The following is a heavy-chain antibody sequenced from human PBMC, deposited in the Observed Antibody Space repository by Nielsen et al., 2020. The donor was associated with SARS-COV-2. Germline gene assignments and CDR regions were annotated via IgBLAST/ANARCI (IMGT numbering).Heavy chain of an antibody. D-gene: IGHD2-21*01. CDR1: GFMVSDSY. V-gene: IGHV3-11*05. CDR3: AREGRKLPLDY. CDR2: ISSSGSFT. Sequence: GESLKISCAASGFMVSDSYMSWICQTPGKGLEWISYISSSGSFTNYADSVRGRFTISRDNGKNSLSLQMHSLRAEDTAVYYCAREGRKLPLDYWGQGTLVTVSS. J-gene: IGHJ4*02.